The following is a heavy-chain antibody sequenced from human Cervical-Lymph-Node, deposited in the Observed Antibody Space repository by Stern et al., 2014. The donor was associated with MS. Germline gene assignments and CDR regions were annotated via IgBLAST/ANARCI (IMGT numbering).Heavy chain of an antibody. CDR3: GTIFGVVIESIDY. V-gene: IGHV3-7*03. CDR1: GFTFTNHW. J-gene: IGHJ4*02. Sequence: VQLVESGGGLVQPGGSLRLSCAASGFTFTNHWMTWVRQAPGKGLEWVANIKEDGSEKYYVDSVKGRFTISRDNAKNSLYLQMNSLRAEDTAVYYCGTIFGVVIESIDYWGQGTLVTVSS. D-gene: IGHD3-3*02. CDR2: IKEDGSEK.